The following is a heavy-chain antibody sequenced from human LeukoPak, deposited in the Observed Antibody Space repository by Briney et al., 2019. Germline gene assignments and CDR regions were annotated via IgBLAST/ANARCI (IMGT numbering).Heavy chain of an antibody. Sequence: GGSLRLSCAASGFTFSSYSMNWVRQAPGKGLEWVSSISSSSSYIYYADSVKGRFTISRDNAKNSLYLQMNSLRAEDTAVYYCAKADHYYDSSGYLFDYWGQGTLVTVSS. CDR2: ISSSSSYI. CDR1: GFTFSSYS. CDR3: AKADHYYDSSGYLFDY. D-gene: IGHD3-22*01. V-gene: IGHV3-21*04. J-gene: IGHJ4*02.